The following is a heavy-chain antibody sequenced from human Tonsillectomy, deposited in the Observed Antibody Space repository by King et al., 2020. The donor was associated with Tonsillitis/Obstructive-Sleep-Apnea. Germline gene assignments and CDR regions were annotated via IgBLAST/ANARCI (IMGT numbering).Heavy chain of an antibody. CDR2: IIPIFGTA. V-gene: IGHV1-69*12. CDR3: ARAHLRGYCSGGSCYSEGFWDY. Sequence: QLVQSGAEVKKPGSSVKVSCKASGGTFSSYAISWVRQAPGQGLEWMGGIIPIFGTANYAQKFQGRVTITADESTSTAYMELSSLGSEDTAVYYCARAHLRGYCSGGSCYSEGFWDYWGQGTLVTVSS. D-gene: IGHD2-15*01. J-gene: IGHJ4*02. CDR1: GGTFSSYA.